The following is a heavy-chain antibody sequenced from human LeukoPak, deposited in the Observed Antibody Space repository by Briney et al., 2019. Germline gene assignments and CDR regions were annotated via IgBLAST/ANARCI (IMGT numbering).Heavy chain of an antibody. Sequence: ASVKVSCKASGYTFTSYYMHWVRQAPGQGLEWMGIINPSGGSTSYAQKFQGRVTMTRDMSTSTVYMELSSLRVEDTAIYYCARFTRSASYEVYWGQGTLVTVSS. V-gene: IGHV1-46*01. CDR3: ARFTRSASYEVY. CDR2: INPSGGST. J-gene: IGHJ4*02. CDR1: GYTFTSYY. D-gene: IGHD3-10*01.